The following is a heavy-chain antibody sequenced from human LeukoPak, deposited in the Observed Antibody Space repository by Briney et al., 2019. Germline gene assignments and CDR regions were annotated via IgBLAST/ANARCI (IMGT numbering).Heavy chain of an antibody. CDR1: GGPIYSYY. V-gene: IGHV4-4*07. J-gene: IGHJ6*03. Sequence: SETLSLTCTVSGGPIYSYYWSWIRQTAGKGLEWIGRLYPGVSTNYNPSLKSRVTMSVDTSKNQFALKLNAVTAADTAVYYSTGYSPGHYMDVWGKGTTVTVSS. D-gene: IGHD3-22*01. CDR2: LYPGVST. CDR3: TGYSPGHYMDV.